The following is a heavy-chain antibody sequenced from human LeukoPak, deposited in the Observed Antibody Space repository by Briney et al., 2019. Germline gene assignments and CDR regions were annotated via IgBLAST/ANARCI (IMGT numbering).Heavy chain of an antibody. J-gene: IGHJ6*02. Sequence: SETLSLTCTVSGGSISSGGYYWRWIRQHPGKGLEWNGNIYYSGSTYYHPSLKSRVTISVDTSNNQFSLKLSSVTAADTAVYYCARERGQYQLYGMDVWGQGTTVTVSS. CDR3: ARERGQYQLYGMDV. CDR1: GGSISSGGYY. V-gene: IGHV4-31*03. CDR2: IYYSGST. D-gene: IGHD2-2*01.